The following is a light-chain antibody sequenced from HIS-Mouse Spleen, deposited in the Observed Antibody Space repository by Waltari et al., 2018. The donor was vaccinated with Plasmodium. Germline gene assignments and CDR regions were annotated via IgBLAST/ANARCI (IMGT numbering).Light chain of an antibody. CDR2: EVS. Sequence: QSALTQPPSASGSPGQSVTISCTGTSSAVGGYNYVSWYQQHPGKAPKLMISEVSKRPSGVPDRFSGPKSGNTASLTVSGLQAEDEADYYCSSYAGSNNVVFGGGTKLTVL. V-gene: IGLV2-8*01. CDR3: SSYAGSNNVV. CDR1: SSAVGGYNY. J-gene: IGLJ2*01.